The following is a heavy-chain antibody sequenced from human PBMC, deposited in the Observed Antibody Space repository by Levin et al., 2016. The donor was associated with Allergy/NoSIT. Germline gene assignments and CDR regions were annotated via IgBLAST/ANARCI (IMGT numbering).Heavy chain of an antibody. CDR3: ARDRANYYGSGSYSFQLDY. V-gene: IGHV3-64*01. D-gene: IGHD3-10*01. Sequence: WIRQPPGKGLEYVSAISSNGGSTYYANSVKGRFTISRDNSKNTLYLQMGSLRAEDMAVYYCARDRANYYGSGSYSFQLDYWGQGTLVTVSS. J-gene: IGHJ4*02. CDR2: ISSNGGST.